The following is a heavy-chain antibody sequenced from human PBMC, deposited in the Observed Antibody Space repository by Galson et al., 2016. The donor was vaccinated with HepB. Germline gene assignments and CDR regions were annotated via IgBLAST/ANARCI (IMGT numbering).Heavy chain of an antibody. J-gene: IGHJ4*02. CDR2: IYWDDEK. V-gene: IGHV2-5*02. Sequence: PALVKPTQTVTLTCTFSGFSLSTSGVGVGWIRQPPGKALERLALIYWDDEKRYRPPLKSRLTITKDTSKNQVALTMSNMDPVDTATYYCAHSTLWGFDYWGQGTLVTVSS. CDR3: AHSTLWGFDY. CDR1: GFSLSTSGVG. D-gene: IGHD3-16*01.